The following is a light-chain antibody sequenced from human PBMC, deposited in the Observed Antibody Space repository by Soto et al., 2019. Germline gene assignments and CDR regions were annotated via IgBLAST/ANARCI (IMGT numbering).Light chain of an antibody. CDR3: QQCDNLPPT. CDR2: GAY. J-gene: IGKJ4*01. V-gene: IGKV1-33*01. Sequence: DIQMTQSPSSLSASVGDRVTITCQASQDISNNLNWYQQTSGKAPKLLIYGAYNLETGVPSRFTGSQSATDCTFTITSLQPEDVATYFCQQCDNLPPTFGGGTKVEI. CDR1: QDISNN.